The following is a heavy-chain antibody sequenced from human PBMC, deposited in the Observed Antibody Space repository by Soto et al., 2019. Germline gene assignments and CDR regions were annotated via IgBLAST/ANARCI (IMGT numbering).Heavy chain of an antibody. V-gene: IGHV1-18*01. Sequence: QVQLVQSGVEVEKPGASVKVSCKASGYTFTSYGVSWVRQAPGQGLEWMGWISAYNGNTNYAQKFQGRVTMTTYTSTSTAYMELRSLRADDTAVYYCARDVPTVTTGGPDYWGQGTLGTVSS. CDR3: ARDVPTVTTGGPDY. J-gene: IGHJ4*02. CDR2: ISAYNGNT. CDR1: GYTFTSYG. D-gene: IGHD4-17*01.